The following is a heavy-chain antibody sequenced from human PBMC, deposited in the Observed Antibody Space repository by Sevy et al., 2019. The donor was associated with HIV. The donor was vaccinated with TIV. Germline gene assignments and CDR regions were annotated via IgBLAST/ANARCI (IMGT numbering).Heavy chain of an antibody. Sequence: GGSLRLSCAASGFTFTTYSMNWVRQGPGKGLEWVSYISDGSITRYYADSVEGRFTISRDNGKNSLYLQMNSLRDEDTAVYYRAGGLGGKGYFDYWGQGTLVTVSS. CDR1: GFTFTTYS. CDR3: AGGLGGKGYFDY. CDR2: ISDGSITR. D-gene: IGHD2-15*01. J-gene: IGHJ4*02. V-gene: IGHV3-48*02.